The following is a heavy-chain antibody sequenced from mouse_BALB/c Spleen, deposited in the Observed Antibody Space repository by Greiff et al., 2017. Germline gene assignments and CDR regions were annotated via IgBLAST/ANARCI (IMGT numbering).Heavy chain of an antibody. CDR3: ARGGPYGAMDY. Sequence: EVMLVESGGGLVKPGGSLKLSCAASGFTFSSYAMSWVRQTPEKRLEWVASISSGGSTYYPDSVKGRFTISRDNARNILYLQMSSLRSEDTAMYYCARGGPYGAMDYWGQGTSVTVSS. J-gene: IGHJ4*01. CDR2: ISSGGST. D-gene: IGHD1-1*02. V-gene: IGHV5-6-5*01. CDR1: GFTFSSYA.